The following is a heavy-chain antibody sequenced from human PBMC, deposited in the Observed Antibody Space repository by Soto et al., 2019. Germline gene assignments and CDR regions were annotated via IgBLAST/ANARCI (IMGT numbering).Heavy chain of an antibody. CDR1: GFTFGDYA. J-gene: IGHJ6*02. V-gene: IGHV3-49*03. D-gene: IGHD6-6*01. CDR3: TRGFLSHSSSPLYYYYGMDV. CDR2: IRSKAYGGTT. Sequence: PGGSLRLSCTASGFTFGDYAMSWFRQAPGKGLEWVGFIRSKAYGGTTEYAASVKGRFTISRDDSKSIAYLQMNSLKTEDTAVYYCTRGFLSHSSSPLYYYYGMDVWGQGTTVTVSS.